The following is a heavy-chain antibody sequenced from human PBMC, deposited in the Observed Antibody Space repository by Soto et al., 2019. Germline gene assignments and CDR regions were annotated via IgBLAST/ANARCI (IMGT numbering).Heavy chain of an antibody. V-gene: IGHV1-69*01. D-gene: IGHD2-2*01. J-gene: IGHJ6*02. Sequence: QVQLVQSGAEVRKPGSSVTVSCKASGGTFSNYAISWVRQAPGQGLEWMGGIIPIVGTGSYAHKLQGRVTMTADEPTTTAYMELSSLRFEDAAVYYCARVVILVPTASTHSYYHVDVGGPWTAVTVSS. CDR3: ARVVILVPTASTHSYYHVDV. CDR1: GGTFSNYA. CDR2: IIPIVGTG.